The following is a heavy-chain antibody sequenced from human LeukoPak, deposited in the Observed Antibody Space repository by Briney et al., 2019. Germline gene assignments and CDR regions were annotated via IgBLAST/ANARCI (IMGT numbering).Heavy chain of an antibody. CDR3: AKARAGSGSYSYYYYYVDV. CDR1: GFTFSSYA. Sequence: LPGGSLRLSCAASGFTFSSYAMHWVRQAPGKGLEWVAVISYDGSNKYYTDSVKGRFTISRDNSNNTLYLQMNSLRAEDTAVYYCAKARAGSGSYSYYYYYVDVWGKGTTVTVSS. V-gene: IGHV3-30-3*01. D-gene: IGHD3-10*01. J-gene: IGHJ6*03. CDR2: ISYDGSNK.